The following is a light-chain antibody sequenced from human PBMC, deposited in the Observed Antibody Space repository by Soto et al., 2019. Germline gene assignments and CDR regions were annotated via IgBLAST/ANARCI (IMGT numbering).Light chain of an antibody. Sequence: DIQMTQSPSTLSASVGDRVTITCRASQSISSWLAWYQQKPGKDPKLLIYDASSLESGVPSRFSGSGYGTEFTLTISSLQHDDFATYYCQQYNSYSPLTFGQGTKVEIK. CDR1: QSISSW. J-gene: IGKJ1*01. CDR2: DAS. V-gene: IGKV1-5*01. CDR3: QQYNSYSPLT.